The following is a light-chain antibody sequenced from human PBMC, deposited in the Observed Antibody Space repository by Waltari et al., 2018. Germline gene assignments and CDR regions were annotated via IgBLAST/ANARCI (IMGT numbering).Light chain of an antibody. CDR3: QQYCSYPPTT. J-gene: IGKJ4*01. CDR1: QGISSY. V-gene: IGKV1-8*01. CDR2: AAS. Sequence: AIRITQSPSSLSASTGDRVTITCRASQGISSYLAWYQQKPGKAPKLLIYAASTLQSGVPSRFSGSGSGTDFTLTISCLQSEDFATYYCQQYCSYPPTTFGGGTKVEIK.